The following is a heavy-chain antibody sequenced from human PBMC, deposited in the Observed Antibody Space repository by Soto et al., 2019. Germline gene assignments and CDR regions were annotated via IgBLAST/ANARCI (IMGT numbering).Heavy chain of an antibody. D-gene: IGHD2-21*02. J-gene: IGHJ4*02. V-gene: IGHV1-46*01. CDR1: GDTFTDYY. Sequence: QVQLVQSGAEVKKPGASVKVSCKASGDTFTDYYIHWVRQAPGQGLEWMGTVNPSGGHTTYAQHXRXXXTXXGAPSASTLYMVLTSLPSADPAVYYCARGGHVVVVTAALDFWGQGTLVTVSS. CDR2: VNPSGGHT. CDR3: ARGGHVVVVTAALDF.